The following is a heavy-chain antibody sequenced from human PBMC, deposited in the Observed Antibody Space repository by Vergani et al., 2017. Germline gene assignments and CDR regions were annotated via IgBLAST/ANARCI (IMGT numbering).Heavy chain of an antibody. CDR1: GYTFTGYY. J-gene: IGHJ6*03. D-gene: IGHD1-14*01. CDR3: AKDPETGDYYYYYMDV. CDR2: INPNSGGT. V-gene: IGHV1-2*02. Sequence: QVQLVQSGAEVKKPGASVKVSCKASGYTFTGYYMHWVRQAPGQGLEWMGWINPNSGGTNYAQKFQGRVTMTRDTSISTAYMELSRLRSDDTAVYYCAKDPETGDYYYYYMDVWGKGTTVTVSS.